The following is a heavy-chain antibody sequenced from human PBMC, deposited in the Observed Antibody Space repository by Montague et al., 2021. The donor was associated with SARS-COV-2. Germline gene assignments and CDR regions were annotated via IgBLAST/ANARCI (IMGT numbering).Heavy chain of an antibody. D-gene: IGHD4-23*01. CDR1: GGSFSGYY. J-gene: IGHJ4*02. V-gene: IGHV4-34*01. CDR2: INHSGTT. Sequence: SETLSLTCAVYGGSFSGYYWTWIRQSPGKGLEWIAEINHSGTTNYNFTLSHSSQVTISMVTSKSRFSLKLSSVTAADTGVYYCARWDPQTLTLIGLRGKLARDYWGQGTLVTVSS. CDR3: ARWDPQTLTLIGLRGKLARDY.